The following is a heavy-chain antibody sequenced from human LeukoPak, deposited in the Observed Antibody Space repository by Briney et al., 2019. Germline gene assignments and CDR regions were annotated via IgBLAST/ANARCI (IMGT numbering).Heavy chain of an antibody. CDR1: GYTFTGYY. CDR2: INPNSGGT. Sequence: ASVKVSCKASGYTFTGYYMHWVRQAPGQGLEWMGWINPNSGGTSYAQKFQGRVTMTRDTSTSTVYMELSGLRSEDTAVYYCARETYGQEEVTHNWFDPWGQGTLVTVSS. V-gene: IGHV1-2*02. D-gene: IGHD4-23*01. CDR3: ARETYGQEEVTHNWFDP. J-gene: IGHJ5*02.